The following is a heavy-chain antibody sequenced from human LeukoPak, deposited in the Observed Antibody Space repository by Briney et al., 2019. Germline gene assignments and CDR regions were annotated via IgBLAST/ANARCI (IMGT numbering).Heavy chain of an antibody. Sequence: GGSLRLSCAASGFTFDDYGMSWVRQAPGKGLEWVSGINWNGGSTGYADSVKGRFNISRDNAKNSLYLQMNSLRAEDTALYYCARDKYSYGYNWFDPWGQGTLVTVSS. CDR2: INWNGGST. CDR3: ARDKYSYGYNWFDP. J-gene: IGHJ5*02. D-gene: IGHD5-18*01. V-gene: IGHV3-20*04. CDR1: GFTFDDYG.